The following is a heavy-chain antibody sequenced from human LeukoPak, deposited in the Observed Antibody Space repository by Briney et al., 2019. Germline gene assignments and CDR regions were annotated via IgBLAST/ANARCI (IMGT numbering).Heavy chain of an antibody. V-gene: IGHV4-39*01. D-gene: IGHD6-19*01. CDR1: GGSISSSSYY. J-gene: IGHJ4*02. Sequence: SETLSLTCTVSGGSISSSSYYWGWIRQPPGKGLEWIGSIYYSGSTYYNPSLKSRVTISVDTSKNQFSLKLSSVTAADTAVYYCARHSQSQWLPGYWGQGTLVTVSS. CDR3: ARHSQSQWLPGY. CDR2: IYYSGST.